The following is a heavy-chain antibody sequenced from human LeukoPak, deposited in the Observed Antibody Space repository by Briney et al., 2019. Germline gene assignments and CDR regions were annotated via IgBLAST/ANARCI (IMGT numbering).Heavy chain of an antibody. V-gene: IGHV3-13*04. CDR2: IGSAADT. CDR1: GFTFSSHA. J-gene: IGHJ4*02. CDR3: ARARGTYYDFDY. D-gene: IGHD1-26*01. Sequence: PGGSLRLSCVASGFTFSSHAMHWVRQVTGKGLEWVSAIGSAADTYYAGSVRGRFTISRENAENSLYLQMNSLSAGDTAVYYCARARGTYYDFDYWGQGTLVTVSS.